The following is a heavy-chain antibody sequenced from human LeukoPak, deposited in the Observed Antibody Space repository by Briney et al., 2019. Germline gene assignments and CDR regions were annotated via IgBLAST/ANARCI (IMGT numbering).Heavy chain of an antibody. CDR2: INHSGST. J-gene: IGHJ4*02. D-gene: IGHD3-22*01. CDR3: ARGLLLVGPCDSSGYYDY. V-gene: IGHV4-34*01. CDR1: GGSFSGYY. Sequence: PSETLSLTCAVYGGSFSGYYWSWIRQPPGKGLEWIGEINHSGSTNYNPSLKSRVTISVDTSKNQFSLKLSSVTAADTAVYCCARGLLLVGPCDSSGYYDYWGQGTLVTISS.